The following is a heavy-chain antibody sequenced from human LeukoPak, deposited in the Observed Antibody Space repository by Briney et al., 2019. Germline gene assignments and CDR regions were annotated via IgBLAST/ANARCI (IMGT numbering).Heavy chain of an antibody. J-gene: IGHJ4*02. Sequence: SGGSLRLSCAASGFTVSSNYMSWVRQAPGKGLEWVSVIYSGGSTYYADSVKGRFTISRDNSKNTLYLQMNSLRAEDTAVYYCARVREGRIQLWLRRYYFDYWGQGTLVTVSS. CDR1: GFTVSSNY. CDR3: ARVREGRIQLWLRRYYFDY. V-gene: IGHV3-53*01. D-gene: IGHD5-18*01. CDR2: IYSGGST.